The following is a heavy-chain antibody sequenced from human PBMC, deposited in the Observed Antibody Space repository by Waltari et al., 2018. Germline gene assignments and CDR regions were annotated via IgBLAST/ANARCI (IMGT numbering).Heavy chain of an antibody. J-gene: IGHJ3*01. CDR2: IYYSGTT. CDR3: AXGESFYDYGXYGLDAFXX. V-gene: IGHV4-39*01. CDR1: GGSISSXSYY. Sequence: QLQLXESGPGLVKPSETLSLTXTVSGGSISSXSYYWXWIRQPPGKGLGWVGTIYYSGTTYYNPSLKSRVTIXVDTXKXQFSXXLRXVTAPDTXXXYCAXGESFYDYGXYGLDAFXXWGQGTMVTVSS. D-gene: IGHD4-17*01.